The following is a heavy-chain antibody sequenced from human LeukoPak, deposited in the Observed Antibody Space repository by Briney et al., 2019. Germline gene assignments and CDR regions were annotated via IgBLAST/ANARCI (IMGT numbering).Heavy chain of an antibody. CDR1: GYSFTNYW. Sequence: GESLKISCKGSGYSFTNYWIVWVRQMPGKGLEWMGIIYPADSHTIYSPSLQGQVTISADKSISTAYLQWNSLKASDTAMYYCAIPGTYDGRNYYYYYMDVWGKGTTVTVSS. J-gene: IGHJ6*03. V-gene: IGHV5-51*01. CDR2: IYPADSHT. CDR3: AIPGTYDGRNYYYYYMDV. D-gene: IGHD4-23*01.